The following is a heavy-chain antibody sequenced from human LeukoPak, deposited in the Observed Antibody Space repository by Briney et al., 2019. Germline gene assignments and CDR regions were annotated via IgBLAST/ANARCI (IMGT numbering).Heavy chain of an antibody. CDR1: GFTFSSYA. Sequence: PGGSLRLSCAASGFTFSSYAMSWVRQAPGKGLEWVSGISGSGGGTYYADSVKGRFTISRDNSKNTLYLQMNSLRAEDTAVYYCAKDHYYNFSEFWGQGTLVTVSS. CDR3: AKDHYYNFSEF. D-gene: IGHD3-10*01. V-gene: IGHV3-23*01. J-gene: IGHJ4*02. CDR2: ISGSGGGT.